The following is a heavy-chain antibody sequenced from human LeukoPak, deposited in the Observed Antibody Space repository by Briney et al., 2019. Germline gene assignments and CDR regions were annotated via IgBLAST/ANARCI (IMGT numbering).Heavy chain of an antibody. CDR1: GFTSSDYY. J-gene: IGHJ6*02. CDR2: ISSSGGTT. V-gene: IGHV3-11*01. CDR3: ARSNYYTVDV. Sequence: PGGSLRLSCAASGFTSSDYYMTWIRQPPGKGPEWISYISSSGGTTTYVDSVKSRFTISRDNAKNSLYLQMNSLRADDTAVYYCARSNYYTVDVWGQGTAVTVSS.